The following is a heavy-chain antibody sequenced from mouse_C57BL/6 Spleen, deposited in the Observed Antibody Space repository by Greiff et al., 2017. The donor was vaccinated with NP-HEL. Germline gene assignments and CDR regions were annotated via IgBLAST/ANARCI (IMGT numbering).Heavy chain of an antibody. Sequence: QVQLKQPGAELVMPGASVKLSCKASGYTFTSYWMHWVKQRPGQGLEWIGEIDPSDSYTNYNQKFKGKSTLTVDKSSSTAYMQLSSLTSEDSAVYYCARGDSNYYAMDYWGQGTSVTGSS. CDR3: ARGDSNYYAMDY. CDR1: GYTFTSYW. D-gene: IGHD2-5*01. V-gene: IGHV1-69*01. CDR2: IDPSDSYT. J-gene: IGHJ4*01.